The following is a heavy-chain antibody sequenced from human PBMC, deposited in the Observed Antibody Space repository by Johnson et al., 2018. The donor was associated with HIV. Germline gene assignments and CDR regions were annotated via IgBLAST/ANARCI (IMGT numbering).Heavy chain of an antibody. D-gene: IGHD1-26*01. CDR2: IYSGGST. CDR3: AKDVELHGAFDI. J-gene: IGHJ3*02. CDR1: GFTFSSYG. Sequence: QEQLVESGGGLVQPGGSLRLSCAASGFTFSSYGMHWVRQAPGKGLEWVSVIYSGGSTYYADSVKGRFTISRDNSKNTLYLQMSSLTAEDTAEYYCAKDVELHGAFDIWGQGTMVTVSS. V-gene: IGHV3-NL1*01.